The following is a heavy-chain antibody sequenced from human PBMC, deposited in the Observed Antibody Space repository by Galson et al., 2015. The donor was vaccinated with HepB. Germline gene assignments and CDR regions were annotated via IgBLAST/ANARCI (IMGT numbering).Heavy chain of an antibody. V-gene: IGHV3-43*01. J-gene: IGHJ4*02. D-gene: IGHD1-1*01. CDR2: ISWDGGST. Sequence: SLRLSCAASGFTFDDYTMHWVRQAPGKGLEWVSLISWDGGSTYYADSVKGRFTISRDNSKNSLYLQMNSLRTEDTALYYCAKDIIDRGTGTGFDYWGQGTLVTVSS. CDR3: AKDIIDRGTGTGFDY. CDR1: GFTFDDYT.